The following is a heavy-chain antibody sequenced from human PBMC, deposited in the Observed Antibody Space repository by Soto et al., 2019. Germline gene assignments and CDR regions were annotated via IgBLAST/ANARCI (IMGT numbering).Heavy chain of an antibody. CDR3: ARDRPAATYYYYYGMDV. V-gene: IGHV4-4*02. D-gene: IGHD2-2*01. Sequence: NPSETLSLTCAVSGGSISSSNWWSWVRQPPGKGLEWIGEIYHSGSTNYNPSLKSRVTISVDKSKNQFSLKLSSVTAADTAVYYCARDRPAATYYYYYGMDVWVQGATVT. CDR1: GGSISSSNW. J-gene: IGHJ6*01. CDR2: IYHSGST.